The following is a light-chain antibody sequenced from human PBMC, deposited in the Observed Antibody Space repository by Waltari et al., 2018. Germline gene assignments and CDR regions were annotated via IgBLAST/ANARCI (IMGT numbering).Light chain of an antibody. J-gene: IGLJ3*02. Sequence: QSALTQPASVSGSPGQSITISCSGTSSDIGAYKHVSWYQQHPGKAPILMIYEVRNRPSGVSNRFSGSKSGNTASLTISGLQADDESHYYCTSFTSSATWVFGGGTKVTVL. CDR3: TSFTSSATWV. CDR1: SSDIGAYKH. V-gene: IGLV2-14*01. CDR2: EVR.